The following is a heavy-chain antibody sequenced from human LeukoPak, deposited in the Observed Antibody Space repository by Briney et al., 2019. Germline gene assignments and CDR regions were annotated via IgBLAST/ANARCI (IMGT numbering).Heavy chain of an antibody. CDR1: GFTFSNYA. J-gene: IGHJ4*02. Sequence: GGSLRLSCTASGFTFSNYAMTWVRQAPGKGLEWVSAISGSDGSTYYADSVVGRFTISRDNSKNTLYLQMNSLRAEDTAVYFCANTFYDFWSGYIHYWGKGTLVTVSS. V-gene: IGHV3-23*01. D-gene: IGHD3-3*01. CDR3: ANTFYDFWSGYIHY. CDR2: ISGSDGST.